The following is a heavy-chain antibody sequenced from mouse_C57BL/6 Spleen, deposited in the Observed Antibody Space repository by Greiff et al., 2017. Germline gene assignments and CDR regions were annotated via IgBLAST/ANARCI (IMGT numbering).Heavy chain of an antibody. CDR2: IRNKANGYTT. Sequence: EVMLVESGGGLVQPGGSLSLSCAASGFTFTDYYMSWVRQPPGKALEWLGFIRNKANGYTTEYSASVKGRFTISRDNSQSILYLQMNALRAEDSATYYCARDGLYAMDYWGQGTSVTVSS. J-gene: IGHJ4*01. D-gene: IGHD1-2*01. CDR1: GFTFTDYY. CDR3: ARDGLYAMDY. V-gene: IGHV7-3*01.